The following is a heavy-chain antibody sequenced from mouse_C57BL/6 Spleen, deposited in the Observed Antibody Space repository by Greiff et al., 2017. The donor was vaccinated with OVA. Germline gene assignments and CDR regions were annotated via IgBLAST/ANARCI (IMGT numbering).Heavy chain of an antibody. V-gene: IGHV6-3*01. CDR2: IRLKSDNYAT. CDR3: TDGYYDYFDY. Sequence: EVKLMESGGGLVQPGGSMKLSCVASGFTFSNYWMNWVRQSPEKGLEWVAQIRLKSDNYATHYAESVKGRFTISRDDSKSSVYLQMNNLRAEDTGMYYCTDGYYDYFDYWGQGTTLTVSS. CDR1: GFTFSNYW. D-gene: IGHD2-3*01. J-gene: IGHJ2*01.